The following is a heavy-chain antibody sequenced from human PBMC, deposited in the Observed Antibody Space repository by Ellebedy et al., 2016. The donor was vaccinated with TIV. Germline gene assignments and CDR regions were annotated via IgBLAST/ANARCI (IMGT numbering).Heavy chain of an antibody. CDR2: ITGSGGRT. CDR1: GFPFSSYA. V-gene: IGHV3-23*01. Sequence: GESLKISCAASGFPFSSYAMSWVRQAPGKGLEWVSGITGSGGRTYYAGFVEGRFTISRDNSRNTLYLQMNSLRAEDTALYYFAKVTTMMVVDGDAFDLWGQGTMVTVSS. D-gene: IGHD3-22*01. CDR3: AKVTTMMVVDGDAFDL. J-gene: IGHJ3*01.